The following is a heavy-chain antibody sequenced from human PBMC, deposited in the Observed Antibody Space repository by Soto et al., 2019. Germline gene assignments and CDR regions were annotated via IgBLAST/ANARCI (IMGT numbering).Heavy chain of an antibody. CDR2: IWYDGSNK. Sequence: QVQLVESGGGVVQPGRSLRLSCAASGSTFSSYGMHWVRQAPGKGLEWVAVIWYDGSNKYYADSVKGRFTISRDNSKNTLYLQMNSLRAEDTAVYCCARAGDWLANWYFDLWGRGTLVTVSS. V-gene: IGHV3-33*01. J-gene: IGHJ2*01. CDR1: GSTFSSYG. D-gene: IGHD6-19*01. CDR3: ARAGDWLANWYFDL.